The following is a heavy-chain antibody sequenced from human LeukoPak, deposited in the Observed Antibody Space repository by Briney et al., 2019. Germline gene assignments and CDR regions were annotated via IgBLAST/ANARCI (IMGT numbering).Heavy chain of an antibody. J-gene: IGHJ5*02. Sequence: SQTLSLTCAISGDSVSSNSAAWNWIRQSPSRGLEWLGRTYYRSKWYNDYAVSVKSRITINPDTSKNQFSLQLNSVTPEDTAVYYCPKEALSLGSVNWFDPWGQGTLVTVSS. V-gene: IGHV6-1*01. CDR2: TYYRSKWYN. CDR1: GDSVSSNSAA. CDR3: PKEALSLGSVNWFDP.